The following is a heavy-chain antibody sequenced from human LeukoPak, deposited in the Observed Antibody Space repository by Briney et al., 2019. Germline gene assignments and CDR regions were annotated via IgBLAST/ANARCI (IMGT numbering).Heavy chain of an antibody. V-gene: IGHV6-1*01. CDR3: ARDPGRWSPSFDH. CDR1: GDSVSSDSAA. CDR2: TYYRSKWYN. D-gene: IGHD6-13*01. Sequence: SQTLSLTCAISGDSVSSDSAAWNWIRQSPSRGLEWLGRTYYRSKWYNDYAVSVKSRITINPDTSKNQFSLHLDSVTPEDTAVYYCARDPGRWSPSFDHWGQGTLVTVSS. J-gene: IGHJ4*02.